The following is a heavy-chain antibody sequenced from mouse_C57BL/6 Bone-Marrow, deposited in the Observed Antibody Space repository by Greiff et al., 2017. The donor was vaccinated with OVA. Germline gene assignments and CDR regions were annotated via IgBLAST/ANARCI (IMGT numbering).Heavy chain of an antibody. CDR2: IDPENGDT. V-gene: IGHV14-4*01. D-gene: IGHD2-3*01. Sequence: VQLQQSGAELVRPGASVKLSCKASGFTITDDYMHWVKPRPEQGLEWIGWIDPENGDTEYASKFQGKATITAATSSNTAYLPLNSLTSEDTAVDYCTTCDCYCGAYWGQGTLVTVSA. J-gene: IGHJ3*01. CDR1: GFTITDDY. CDR3: TTCDCYCGAY.